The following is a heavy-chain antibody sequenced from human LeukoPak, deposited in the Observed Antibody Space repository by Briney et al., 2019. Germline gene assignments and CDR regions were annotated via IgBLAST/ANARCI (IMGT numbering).Heavy chain of an antibody. CDR2: SNHNGST. Sequence: SETLSLTCAVYGGSVSGNNWDWGRQRPGKGKELNGVSNHNGSTNYNPSLKSRVTISVDTSKNQFSLKLSSVTAADTAVYYCARGRKTAVGINLKPGYFDYWGQGTLVTVSS. CDR3: ARGRKTAVGINLKPGYFDY. D-gene: IGHD6-13*01. J-gene: IGHJ4*02. V-gene: IGHV4-34*01. CDR1: GGSVSGNN.